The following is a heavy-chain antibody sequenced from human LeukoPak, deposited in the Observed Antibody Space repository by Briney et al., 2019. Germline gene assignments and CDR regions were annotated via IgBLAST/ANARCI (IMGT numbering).Heavy chain of an antibody. Sequence: PSETLSLTCTVSGGSISSYYWSWIRQPPGKGLEWIGYFYYSGSTNYNPSLKSRVTISVDTSKNQFSLKLSSVTAADTAVYYCARTNDGDYYYGMDVWGQGTTVTVSS. J-gene: IGHJ6*02. V-gene: IGHV4-59*01. D-gene: IGHD1-1*01. CDR1: GGSISSYY. CDR3: ARTNDGDYYYGMDV. CDR2: FYYSGST.